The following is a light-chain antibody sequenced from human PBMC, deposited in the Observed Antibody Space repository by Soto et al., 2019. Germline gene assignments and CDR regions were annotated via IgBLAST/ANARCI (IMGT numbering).Light chain of an antibody. Sequence: EIVLTQSPATLSVSPGERATLSCRASQSVSSNLAWYQQKAGQAPRLLMYGASTRATGIPARFSGSGSGTDFTLTISRLEPEDFVVFYCYQYGSTPPTFGQGTKVDIK. CDR3: YQYGSTPPT. CDR2: GAS. CDR1: QSVSSN. V-gene: IGKV3-20*01. J-gene: IGKJ1*01.